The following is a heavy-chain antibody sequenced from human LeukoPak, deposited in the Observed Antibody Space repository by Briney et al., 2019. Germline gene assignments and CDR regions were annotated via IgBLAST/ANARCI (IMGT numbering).Heavy chain of an antibody. D-gene: IGHD2-21*01. Sequence: SETLSLTCTVSGDSISSGDYYWSWIRQPAGKGLEWIGRISSSGSTNYNPSLKSRVTISVDTSKNQFSLKLSSVTAADTAVYYCARGVAYYYYYMDVWGKGTTVTVSS. J-gene: IGHJ6*03. CDR1: GDSISSGDYY. CDR2: ISSSGST. V-gene: IGHV4-61*02. CDR3: ARGVAYYYYYMDV.